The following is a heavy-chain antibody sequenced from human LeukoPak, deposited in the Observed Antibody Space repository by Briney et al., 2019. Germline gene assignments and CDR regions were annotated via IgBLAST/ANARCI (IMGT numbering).Heavy chain of an antibody. CDR3: ARGGGGYYDY. CDR2: INPSGGST. Sequence: GASVKVSCKASGYTFTNYYMHWVRQAPGQGLEWMGIINPSGGSTNYAQKFQGRVTMTRDMSTSTVYMELSNLRSEDTAVYYCARGGGGYYDYWGQGTLVTVSS. CDR1: GYTFTNYY. J-gene: IGHJ4*02. D-gene: IGHD3-16*01. V-gene: IGHV1-46*01.